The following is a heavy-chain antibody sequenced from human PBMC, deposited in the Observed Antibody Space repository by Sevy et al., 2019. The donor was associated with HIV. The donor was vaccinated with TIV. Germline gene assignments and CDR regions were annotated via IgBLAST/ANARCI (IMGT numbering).Heavy chain of an antibody. CDR2: ISGSGGNT. V-gene: IGHV3-23*01. J-gene: IGHJ6*02. CDR1: GFTFNNYA. D-gene: IGHD2-21*02. Sequence: GGSLRLSCLASGFTFNNYAMSWVRQAPGKGLEWVSLISGSGGNTYYADSVKGRCSISRDNSKNTLYLQVNSLRAEDTAVYYCAKDKGDSNFHYYYYGIDVWGQGATVTVSS. CDR3: AKDKGDSNFHYYYYGIDV.